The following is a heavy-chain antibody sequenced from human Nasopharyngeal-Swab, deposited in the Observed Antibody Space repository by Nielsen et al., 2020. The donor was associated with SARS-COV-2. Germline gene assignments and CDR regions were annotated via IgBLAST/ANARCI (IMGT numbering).Heavy chain of an antibody. J-gene: IGHJ4*02. CDR2: IKQDGSEK. CDR1: GFTFSSYW. V-gene: IGHV3-7*05. CDR3: AVGAAQVDY. Sequence: GESLKISCAVSGFTFSSYWMSWVRQAPGKGLEWVANIKQDGSEKYYVDSVKGRFTISRDNAKNSLYLQMNSLRAEDTAVYYCAVGAAQVDYWGQGTLVTVSS. D-gene: IGHD1-26*01.